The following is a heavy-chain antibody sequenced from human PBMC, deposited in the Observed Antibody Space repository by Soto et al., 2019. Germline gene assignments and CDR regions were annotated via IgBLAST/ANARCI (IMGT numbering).Heavy chain of an antibody. Sequence: QLQLQESGPGLVKPSETLSLTCTVSGGSISSTSYYWGWIRQPPGKGLEWIGNIYHSGTTYYNPSLTSRVTICVDTSKNQFSLKLTSVTAAVTAVYYCARHDYDSGSYVRYWGQGTLVTVSS. D-gene: IGHD3-10*01. V-gene: IGHV4-39*01. CDR1: GGSISSTSYY. J-gene: IGHJ4*02. CDR3: ARHDYDSGSYVRY. CDR2: IYHSGTT.